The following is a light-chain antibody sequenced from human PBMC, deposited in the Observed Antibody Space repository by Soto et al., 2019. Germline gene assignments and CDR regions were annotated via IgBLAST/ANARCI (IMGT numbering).Light chain of an antibody. CDR2: DAS. J-gene: IGKJ1*01. CDR1: QTIRSS. Sequence: EVMMTQSPACLSASHGESVTLSCRSSQTIRSSLAWYQQRPGHAPRLLIYDASTRATGIPPRFSGSGSGTEFTLTISSLQSEDFAVYYCQQYSIWRTFGQGTKVDI. V-gene: IGKV3-15*01. CDR3: QQYSIWRT.